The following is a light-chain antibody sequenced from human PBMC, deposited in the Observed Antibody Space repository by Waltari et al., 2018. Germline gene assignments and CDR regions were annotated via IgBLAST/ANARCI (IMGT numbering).Light chain of an antibody. V-gene: IGKV3-20*01. J-gene: IGKJ1*01. CDR1: QSISKY. CDR2: HAS. Sequence: EIVLTQSPGTLSLSPGESATLSCRASQSISKYLAWYQQKPGQAPRLLVYHASSRAAGIPDRFSGSGSGTDFSLTISRLEPEDFAVYYCQQYESLPVTFGQGTKVEIK. CDR3: QQYESLPVT.